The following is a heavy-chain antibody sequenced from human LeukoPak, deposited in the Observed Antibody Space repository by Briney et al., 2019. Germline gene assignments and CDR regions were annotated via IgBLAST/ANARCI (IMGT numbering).Heavy chain of an antibody. V-gene: IGHV1-2*02. CDR2: INPNSGGT. CDR1: GYTFTGYY. D-gene: IGHD3-22*01. CDR3: ARVLPPSYSSGLNY. Sequence: ASVKVSCKASGYTFTGYYMHWVRQAPGQGLEWMGWINPNSGGTNYAQRFQGRVTMTRDTSISTAYMELSRLRSDDTAVYYCARVLPPSYSSGLNYWGQGTLVTVSS. J-gene: IGHJ4*02.